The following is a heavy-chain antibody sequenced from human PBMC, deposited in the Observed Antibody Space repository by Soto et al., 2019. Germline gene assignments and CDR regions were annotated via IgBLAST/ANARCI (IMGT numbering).Heavy chain of an antibody. Sequence: QVQMVESGGGLVKPGGSLRLSCAASGIVFSDYMSWVRKAPGKGLEWLSYISGSGRTIYSADSVKGRFTISRDNATNSLYLQTNNVRTGDTAVDYCARLPFPWGWFDPWGQGTLVTVSP. CDR1: GIVFSDY. J-gene: IGHJ5*02. CDR2: ISGSGRTI. V-gene: IGHV3-11*01. D-gene: IGHD3-16*01. CDR3: ARLPFPWGWFDP.